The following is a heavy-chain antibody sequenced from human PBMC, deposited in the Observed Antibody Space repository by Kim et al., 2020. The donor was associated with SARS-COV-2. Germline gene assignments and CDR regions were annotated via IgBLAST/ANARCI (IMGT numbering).Heavy chain of an antibody. V-gene: IGHV4-39*07. CDR1: GGSISSSSYY. CDR2: IYYSGST. CDR3: ARDEDTSSWLPFDY. J-gene: IGHJ4*02. Sequence: SETLSLTCTVSGGSISSSSYYWGWIRQPPGKGLEWIGSIYYSGSTYYNPSLKSRVTISVDTSKNQFSLKLSSVTAADTAVYYCARDEDTSSWLPFDYWGQGTLVTVSS. D-gene: IGHD6-13*01.